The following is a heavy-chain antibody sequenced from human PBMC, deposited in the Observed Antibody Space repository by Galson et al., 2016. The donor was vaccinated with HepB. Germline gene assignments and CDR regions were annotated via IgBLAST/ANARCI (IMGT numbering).Heavy chain of an antibody. Sequence: PALVKPTQTLTLTCTFSGFSLTNGGVGVGWIRQPPGKALEWLALIYLDDDKRYSPSLKNRLTITKDTSKNQVVLVMANMDPVDTGTYYCARSLRTAIFDYWGQGSLVLVSS. D-gene: IGHD1-1*01. CDR1: GFSLTNGGVG. CDR2: IYLDDDK. CDR3: ARSLRTAIFDY. V-gene: IGHV2-5*02. J-gene: IGHJ4*02.